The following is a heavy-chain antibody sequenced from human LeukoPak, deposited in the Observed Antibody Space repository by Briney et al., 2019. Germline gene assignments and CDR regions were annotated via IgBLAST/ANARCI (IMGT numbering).Heavy chain of an antibody. CDR2: IRYDGSNK. CDR3: AKDREWELLYYFDY. CDR1: GFTFSSYG. J-gene: IGHJ4*02. V-gene: IGHV3-30*02. Sequence: PGGSLRLSCAASGFTFSSYGMHWVRQAPGKGLEWVAFIRYDGSNKYYADSVKGRFTISRDNSKNTLYLQMNSLRAGDTAVYYCAKDREWELLYYFDYWGQGTLVTVSS. D-gene: IGHD1-26*01.